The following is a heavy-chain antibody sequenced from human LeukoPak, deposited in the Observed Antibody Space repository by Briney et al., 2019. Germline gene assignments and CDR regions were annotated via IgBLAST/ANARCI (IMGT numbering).Heavy chain of an antibody. CDR3: ARGYSSSRFDY. CDR1: GGSISSYY. D-gene: IGHD6-13*01. Sequence: LETLSLTCTVSGGSISSYYWSWIRQPPGKGLEWIGYIYYSGSTNYNPSLKSRVTISVDTSKNQFSLKLSSVTAADTAVYYCARGYSSSRFDYWGQGTLVTVSS. CDR2: IYYSGST. V-gene: IGHV4-59*01. J-gene: IGHJ4*02.